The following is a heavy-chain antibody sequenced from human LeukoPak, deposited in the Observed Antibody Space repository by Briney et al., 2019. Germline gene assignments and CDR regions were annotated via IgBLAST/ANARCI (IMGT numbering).Heavy chain of an antibody. CDR3: ARDRGVAEADSFDP. D-gene: IGHD6-13*01. J-gene: IGHJ5*02. V-gene: IGHV1-18*01. Sequence: ASVKVSCQASGYTYTTDGISWVRQAPGQGLEWMGWIDTYSGKTNYAQKFQGRVTMTSDTSTSTDYMELRSPRSDDTAVYYCARDRGVAEADSFDPWGQGTLVTVAS. CDR2: IDTYSGKT. CDR1: GYTYTTDG.